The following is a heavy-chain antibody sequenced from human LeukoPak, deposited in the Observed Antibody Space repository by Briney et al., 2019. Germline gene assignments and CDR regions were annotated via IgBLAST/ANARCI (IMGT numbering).Heavy chain of an antibody. D-gene: IGHD3-16*02. J-gene: IGHJ3*02. CDR2: IYYSGST. Sequence: SETLSLTCTVSGGSISSSSYYWGWIRQPPGKGLEWIGSIYYSGSTYYNASLKSRVTISVDTSKNQFYLNLSSVTAADTAVYYCARHRTIWGSYPNNVFDIWGQGTMVTVSS. CDR1: GGSISSSSYY. CDR3: ARHRTIWGSYPNNVFDI. V-gene: IGHV4-39*01.